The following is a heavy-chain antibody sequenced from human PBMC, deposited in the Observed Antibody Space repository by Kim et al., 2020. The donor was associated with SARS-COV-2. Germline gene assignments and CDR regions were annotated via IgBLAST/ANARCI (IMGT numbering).Heavy chain of an antibody. CDR1: GFTFSSYS. CDR2: ISSSSSYI. V-gene: IGHV3-21*01. CDR3: ARDLGHYYYGSGSYYNPRVRGMDV. J-gene: IGHJ6*02. D-gene: IGHD3-10*01. Sequence: GGSLRLSCAASGFTFSSYSMNWVRQAPGKGLEWVSSISSSSSYIYYADSVKGRFTISRDNAKNSLYLQMNSLRAEDTAVYYCARDLGHYYYGSGSYYNPRVRGMDVWGQGTTVTVSS.